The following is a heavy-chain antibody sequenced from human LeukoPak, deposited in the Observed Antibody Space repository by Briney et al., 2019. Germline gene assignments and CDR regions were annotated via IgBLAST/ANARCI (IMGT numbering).Heavy chain of an antibody. J-gene: IGHJ4*02. CDR1: GFIFSSYS. CDR2: ISSLSGTI. D-gene: IGHD1-1*01. CDR3: ARYCTFRTCSGTKFDS. V-gene: IGHV3-48*04. Sequence: PGGSLRLSCAASGFIFSSYSMNWVRQAPGEGLEWVSYISSLSGTIYYADSVKGRFTISRDNAKNSLYLQMNSLRAEDSAVYYCARYCTFRTCSGTKFDSWGQGTLVTVSS.